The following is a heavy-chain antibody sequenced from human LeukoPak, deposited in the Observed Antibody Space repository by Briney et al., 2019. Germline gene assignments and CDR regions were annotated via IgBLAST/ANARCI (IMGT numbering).Heavy chain of an antibody. CDR3: ARRGGLDY. CDR2: ISSSSSTI. CDR1: GFTFSSYS. Sequence: GGSLRLSCAASGFTFSSYSMNWVRQAPGKGLEWVSYISSSSSTIYYADSVKGRFTISRDNAKNSLYLQMNSLRAEDTAVYYCARRGGLDYWGQGSLVTVSS. V-gene: IGHV3-48*01. J-gene: IGHJ4*02. D-gene: IGHD2-15*01.